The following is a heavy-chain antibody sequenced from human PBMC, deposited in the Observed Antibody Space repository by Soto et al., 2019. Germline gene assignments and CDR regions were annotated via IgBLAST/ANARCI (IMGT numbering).Heavy chain of an antibody. CDR1: GFTFSDHG. Sequence: QVQLVESGGGVVQPGRSLRLSCAASGFTFSDHGMHWVRQAPGKGLEWVAVIWYDGSNKYYADSVEGRFTISRDTSKNTLYLQMKSLRAEETAVYYCARGGYCGGHTCSPNDYWGQGTLGTVSS. CDR2: IWYDGSNK. D-gene: IGHD2-15*01. CDR3: ARGGYCGGHTCSPNDY. V-gene: IGHV3-33*01. J-gene: IGHJ4*02.